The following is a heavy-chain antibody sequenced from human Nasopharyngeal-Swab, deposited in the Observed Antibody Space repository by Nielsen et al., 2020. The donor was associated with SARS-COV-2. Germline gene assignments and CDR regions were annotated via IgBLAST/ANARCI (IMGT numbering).Heavy chain of an antibody. V-gene: IGHV1-69*01. J-gene: IGHJ6*02. Sequence: WVRQAPGQGLEWMGGIIPIFGTANYAQKFQGRVTITADESTSTAYMELSSLRSEDTAVYYCARGLTTVTTYYYYSMDVWGQGTTVTVSS. D-gene: IGHD4-11*01. CDR2: IIPIFGTA. CDR3: ARGLTTVTTYYYYSMDV.